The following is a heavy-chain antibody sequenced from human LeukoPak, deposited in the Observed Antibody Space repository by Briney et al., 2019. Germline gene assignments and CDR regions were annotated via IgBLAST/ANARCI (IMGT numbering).Heavy chain of an antibody. J-gene: IGHJ3*02. D-gene: IGHD1-26*01. CDR2: ISSSSTYI. Sequence: GGSLRLSCAASGFTFSSYSINWVRQAPGKGLEWVSSISSSSTYIYYADSVKGRFTISRDNANNSLYLQMNSLRAEDTAVYYCASGTQDAFDIWGQGTMVTVSS. CDR1: GFTFSSYS. V-gene: IGHV3-21*01. CDR3: ASGTQDAFDI.